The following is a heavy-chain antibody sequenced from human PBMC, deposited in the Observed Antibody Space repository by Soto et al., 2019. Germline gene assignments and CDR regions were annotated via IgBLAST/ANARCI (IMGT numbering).Heavy chain of an antibody. D-gene: IGHD1-7*01. J-gene: IGHJ6*02. CDR2: INSDGSST. Sequence: GWSLRLSCAASGFTFSSYWMHWVRQAPGKGLVWVSRINSDGSSTSYADSVKGRFTISRDNAKNTLYLQMNSLRAEDTAVYYCAREDQPLELKFPGYYYYYGMDVWGQGTTVTVSS. CDR1: GFTFSSYW. V-gene: IGHV3-74*01. CDR3: AREDQPLELKFPGYYYYYGMDV.